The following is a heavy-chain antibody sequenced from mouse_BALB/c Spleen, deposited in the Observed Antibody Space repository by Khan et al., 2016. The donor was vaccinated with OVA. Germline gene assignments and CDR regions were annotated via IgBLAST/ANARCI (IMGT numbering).Heavy chain of an antibody. CDR3: AKSYFYGYYFDY. Sequence: EVKLEESGGGLVQPGGSRKLSCTASGFTFSSYGMHWVRQAPEKGLEWVAYISGDSSTIYYADTVKGRFTISRDNPKNTLFLQMTSLMSEDTARYYCAKSYFYGYYFDYWGPGTTLTVSS. D-gene: IGHD1-1*01. CDR2: ISGDSSTI. CDR1: GFTFSSYG. J-gene: IGHJ2*01. V-gene: IGHV5-17*02.